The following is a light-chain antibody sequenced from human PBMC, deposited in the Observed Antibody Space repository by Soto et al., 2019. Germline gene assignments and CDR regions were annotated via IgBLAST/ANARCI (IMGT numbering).Light chain of an antibody. CDR2: DAS. Sequence: EIVLTQSPATLSLSPGERATLSCRASQSVSSYLVWYQQKPGQPPRLLIYDASTRATGVPARFSGSGSETDVTLTISSLDPEDFAVYYFQQRSNWPPFSFGPGTTVDIK. CDR1: QSVSSY. J-gene: IGKJ3*01. V-gene: IGKV3-11*01. CDR3: QQRSNWPPFS.